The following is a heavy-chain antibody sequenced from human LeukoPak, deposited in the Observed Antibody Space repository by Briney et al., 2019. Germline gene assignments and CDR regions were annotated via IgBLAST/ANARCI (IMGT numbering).Heavy chain of an antibody. V-gene: IGHV1-8*03. CDR2: MNPNSGNT. CDR3: ARGPHCSSTSCYTRIWNTYYYYMDV. D-gene: IGHD2-2*02. CDR1: GYTFTSYD. Sequence: VASVKVSCKASGYTFTSYDINWVRQATGQGLEWMGWMNPNSGNTGYAQKFQGRVTITRNTSISTAYMELSSLRSEDTAVYYCARGPHCSSTSCYTRIWNTYYYYMDVWGKGTTVTVSS. J-gene: IGHJ6*03.